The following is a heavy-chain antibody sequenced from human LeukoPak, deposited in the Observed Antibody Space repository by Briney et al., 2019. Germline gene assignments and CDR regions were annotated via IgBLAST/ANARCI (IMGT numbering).Heavy chain of an antibody. CDR1: GYTFTTYY. D-gene: IGHD1-26*01. J-gene: IGHJ4*02. Sequence: ASVKVSCKASGYTFTTYYIPWVRQAPGQGLAWVGWISAYNGNTNYAQNFQGRVTMTPDTSTSTAYMELRSLRSDDTAVYYCARGIVGSTGVDYWGQGTLVTVSS. CDR2: ISAYNGNT. V-gene: IGHV1-18*01. CDR3: ARGIVGSTGVDY.